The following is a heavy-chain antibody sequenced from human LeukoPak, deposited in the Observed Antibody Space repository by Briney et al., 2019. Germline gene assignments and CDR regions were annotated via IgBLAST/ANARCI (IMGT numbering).Heavy chain of an antibody. Sequence: ASVKLSCEASGYTFSTYWMTWVRQAPGQGLEWMANIKRDRSLIHYVDTLKGRFTMSIDKSKNSLYLQMNSLRAEDSAVYFCAGEQSPQYDCNYFDALYIWDQGTLVTVSS. CDR3: AGEQSPQYDCNYFDALYI. V-gene: IGHV3-7*01. CDR1: GYTFSTYW. J-gene: IGHJ3*02. D-gene: IGHD1-7*01. CDR2: IKRDRSLI.